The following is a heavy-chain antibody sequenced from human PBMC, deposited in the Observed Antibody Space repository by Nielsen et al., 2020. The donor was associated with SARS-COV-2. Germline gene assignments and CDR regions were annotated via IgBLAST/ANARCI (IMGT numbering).Heavy chain of an antibody. J-gene: IGHJ4*02. CDR1: GFTFSSYG. CDR2: ISYDGSNK. Sequence: GESLKISCAASGFTFSSYGMHWVRQAPGKGLEWVAVISYDGSNKYYADSVKGRFTISRDNSKNTLYLQMNSLRAEDTAVYYCANSRNGDYAGDFDYWGQGTLVTVSS. D-gene: IGHD4-17*01. CDR3: ANSRNGDYAGDFDY. V-gene: IGHV3-30*18.